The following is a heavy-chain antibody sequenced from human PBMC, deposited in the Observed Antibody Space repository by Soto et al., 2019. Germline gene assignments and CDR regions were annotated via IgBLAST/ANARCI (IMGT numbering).Heavy chain of an antibody. CDR3: ARDTGMITFGGVIVI. J-gene: IGHJ4*02. CDR1: GGTFSSCA. CDR2: IIPIFGTA. D-gene: IGHD3-16*02. V-gene: IGHV1-69*13. Sequence: SVKVSCKASGGTFSSCAISWVRQAPGQGLEWMGGIIPIFGTANYAQKFQGRVTITADESTSTAYMELSSLRSEDTAVYYCARDTGMITFGGVIVIWGQGTLVTVSS.